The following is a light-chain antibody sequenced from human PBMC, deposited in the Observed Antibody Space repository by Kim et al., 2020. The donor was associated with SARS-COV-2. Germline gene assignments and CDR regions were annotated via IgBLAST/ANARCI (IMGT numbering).Light chain of an antibody. CDR3: QQLSSYPR. CDR1: QDISSS. Sequence: AIQLTQSPSSLSASVGDRVTITCRASQDISSSLAWFQQKPGKAPKLLIYGASHLASGVPSRFGGSGSGTEFTLTIISLQPADLATYYCQQLSSYPRFGGGTKLEI. V-gene: IGKV1-13*02. J-gene: IGKJ4*01. CDR2: GAS.